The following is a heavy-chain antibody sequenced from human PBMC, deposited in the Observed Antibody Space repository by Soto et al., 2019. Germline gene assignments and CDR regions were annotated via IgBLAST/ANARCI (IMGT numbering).Heavy chain of an antibody. J-gene: IGHJ4*02. D-gene: IGHD6-6*01. CDR1: GFTFGDYA. CDR2: IRSKAYGGTT. V-gene: IGHV3-49*03. CDR3: TRGSPAPSIAASSYFDY. Sequence: GGSLRLSCTASGFTFGDYAMSWFRQAPGKGLEWVGFIRSKAYGGTTEYAASVKGRFTISRDDSKSIAYLQMNSLKTEDTAVYYCTRGSPAPSIAASSYFDYWGQGTLVTVSS.